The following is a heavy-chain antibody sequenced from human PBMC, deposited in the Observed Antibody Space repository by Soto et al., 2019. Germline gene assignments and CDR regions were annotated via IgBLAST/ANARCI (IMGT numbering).Heavy chain of an antibody. CDR2: ISYDGTT. CDR3: AKQRSFSGCRESTCYSEYFDP. V-gene: IGHV4-59*08. J-gene: IGHJ5*02. Sequence: SETLSLTCSVSGDSISNYYWSWIRQPPGKGLEWIGYISYDGTTNYNPSLGSRVTISVDTSNNQFSLKLTSVTAADTAIYYCAKQRSFSGCRESTCYSEYFDPWGQGTLVTVSS. D-gene: IGHD2-15*01. CDR1: GDSISNYY.